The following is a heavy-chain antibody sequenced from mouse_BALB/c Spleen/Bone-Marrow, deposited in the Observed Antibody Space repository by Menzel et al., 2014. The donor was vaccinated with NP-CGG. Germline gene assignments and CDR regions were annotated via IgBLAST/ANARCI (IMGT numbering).Heavy chain of an antibody. Sequence: VQLKDSGGGLVQPGGSLRLSCETSGFTFTDYYMSWVRQPPGKALEWLGFIRNKAKGYTTDYSASVKGRFTISRDNSQSISYLQMNTLRAEDSATYYCARDENVGIYWYFDVWGAGTTVTASS. J-gene: IGHJ1*01. CDR2: IRNKAKGYTT. V-gene: IGHV7-3*02. CDR3: ARDENVGIYWYFDV. CDR1: GFTFTDYY.